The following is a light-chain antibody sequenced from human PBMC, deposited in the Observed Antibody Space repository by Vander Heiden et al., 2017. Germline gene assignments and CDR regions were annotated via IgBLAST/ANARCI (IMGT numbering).Light chain of an antibody. CDR1: SNDIGSYNY. Sequence: QPALTHLPPAPGPLGPSVTISCTRASNDIGSYNYVSTYQQHPGKAPKLMIYQVSKRPAGVPDRFSGSKSGNPASLSVSGLQANDEANYSCSSYAGSILWVFGGGTKLTVV. V-gene: IGLV2-8*01. CDR2: QVS. CDR3: SSYAGSILWV. J-gene: IGLJ3*02.